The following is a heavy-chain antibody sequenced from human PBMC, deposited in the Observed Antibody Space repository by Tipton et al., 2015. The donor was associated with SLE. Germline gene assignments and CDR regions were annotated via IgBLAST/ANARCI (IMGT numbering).Heavy chain of an antibody. V-gene: IGHV4-4*07. D-gene: IGHD2-15*01. CDR1: GGSISSYY. Sequence: LRLSCTVSGGSISSYYWSWIRQPAGKGLEWIGRIYISGSTNYNPSLKSRVTMSVDTSKNQFSLTLTSVTAADTAVYYCAREWSSFDFWGQGTLVTVSS. J-gene: IGHJ4*02. CDR3: AREWSSFDF. CDR2: IYISGST.